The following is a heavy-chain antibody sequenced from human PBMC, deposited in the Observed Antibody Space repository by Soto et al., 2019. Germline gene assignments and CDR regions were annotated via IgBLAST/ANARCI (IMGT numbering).Heavy chain of an antibody. D-gene: IGHD5-12*01. CDR1: GFTFSDYY. CDR2: ISSSSSYT. V-gene: IGHV3-11*06. CDR3: ARDRRGYSGQRPDGA. Sequence: LRLSCAASGFTFSDYYMSWIRQAPGKGLEWVSYISSSSSYTNYADSVKGRFTISRDNAKNSLYLQMNSLRAEDTAVYYCARDRRGYSGQRPDGAWGQGTLVTVSS. J-gene: IGHJ5*02.